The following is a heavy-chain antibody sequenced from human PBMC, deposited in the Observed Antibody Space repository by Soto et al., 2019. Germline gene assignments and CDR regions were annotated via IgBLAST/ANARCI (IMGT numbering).Heavy chain of an antibody. CDR3: ATHDYGELGWFDP. V-gene: IGHV4-59*08. CDR2: IYYSGST. Sequence: PSETLSLTCTVSGGSISSYYWSWIRQPPGKGLEWIGYIYYSGSTNYNPSLKSRVTISVDTSKNQFSLKLSSVTAADTAVYYCATHDYGELGWFDPWGQGTLVTVSS. CDR1: GGSISSYY. J-gene: IGHJ5*02. D-gene: IGHD4-17*01.